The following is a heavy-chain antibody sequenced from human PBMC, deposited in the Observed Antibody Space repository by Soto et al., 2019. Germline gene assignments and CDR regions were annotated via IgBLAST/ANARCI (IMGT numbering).Heavy chain of an antibody. CDR1: GLTVKDHA. CDR2: IMWSSDRV. V-gene: IGHV3-9*01. CDR3: GKDIHAGGMDV. J-gene: IGHJ6*02. Sequence: EVQLVESGGGLVEPGTSLRLSCVGSGLTVKDHAMHWVRQAPGKGLEWVSGIMWSSDRVDYADSVKGRFTTSRDNAKSSLYLKKNVLRPEDSALSFGGKDIHAGGMDVWGQGTTVTVSS. D-gene: IGHD1-26*01.